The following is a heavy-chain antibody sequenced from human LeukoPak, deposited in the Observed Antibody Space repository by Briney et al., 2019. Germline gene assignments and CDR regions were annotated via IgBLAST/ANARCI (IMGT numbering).Heavy chain of an antibody. D-gene: IGHD2-15*01. V-gene: IGHV4-59*01. CDR1: GGSISSYY. CDR3: ARDRYCSGGSCYFNGMDV. J-gene: IGHJ6*02. Sequence: PSETLSLTCTVSGGSISSYYWSWIRQPPGKGLERIGYIYYSGSTNYNPSLKSRVTISVDTSKNQFSLKLSSVTAADTAVYYCARDRYCSGGSCYFNGMDVWGQGTTVTVSS. CDR2: IYYSGST.